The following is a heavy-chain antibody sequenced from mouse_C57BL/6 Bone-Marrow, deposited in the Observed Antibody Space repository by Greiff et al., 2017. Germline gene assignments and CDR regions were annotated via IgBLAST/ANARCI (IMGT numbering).Heavy chain of an antibody. Sequence: QVQLQQSGAELARPGASVMLSCKASGYTFTSYGISWVKQRTGQGLEWIGEVYPRSGNTYYNEQFKGKATLTADKSSSTAYMVLRSLTSADSAVYFCAKPVTTVVAAHWYLDVGATAPTVTVSP. D-gene: IGHD1-1*01. J-gene: IGHJ1*03. CDR2: VYPRSGNT. CDR3: AKPVTTVVAAHWYLDV. CDR1: GYTFTSYG. V-gene: IGHV1-81*01.